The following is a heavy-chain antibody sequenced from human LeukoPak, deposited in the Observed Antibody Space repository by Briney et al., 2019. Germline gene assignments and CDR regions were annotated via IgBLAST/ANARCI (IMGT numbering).Heavy chain of an antibody. J-gene: IGHJ4*02. Sequence: PGGSLRLSCAASGFTVSSNYMSWVRQAPGKGLEWASIIYSGGSTNYADSVKGRCTISRDNSKNTLYLHMNSLRAEDTAVYYCATSVGRYYFDYWGQGALVTVSS. D-gene: IGHD2-15*01. CDR3: ATSVGRYYFDY. V-gene: IGHV3-53*01. CDR2: IYSGGST. CDR1: GFTVSSNY.